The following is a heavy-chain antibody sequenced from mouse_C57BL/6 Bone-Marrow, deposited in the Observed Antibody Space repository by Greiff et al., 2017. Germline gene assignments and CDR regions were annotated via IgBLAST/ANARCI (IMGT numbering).Heavy chain of an antibody. Sequence: VQLQQSGAELVRPGASVTLSCTASGFNIKDDYIHWVKQRPEQGLEWIGRIDPEIGDTEYASKFQGQSTITSDTPSNTAYLQLSRLTSEDTAVYYCSSFDGNYFDYWGQGTPLTVAS. J-gene: IGHJ2*01. D-gene: IGHD2-3*01. CDR2: IDPEIGDT. CDR3: SSFDGNYFDY. V-gene: IGHV14-4*01. CDR1: GFNIKDDY.